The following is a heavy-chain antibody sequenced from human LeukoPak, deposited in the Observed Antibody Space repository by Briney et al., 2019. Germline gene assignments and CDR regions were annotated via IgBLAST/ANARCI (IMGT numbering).Heavy chain of an antibody. J-gene: IGHJ4*02. V-gene: IGHV1-18*01. Sequence: GASVKVSCKASGYTFTSYGISWVRQAPGQGLEWMGWISAYNGNTNYAQKLQGRVTMTTDTSTSTVYMELSSLRSEDTAVYYCARESSSGWGDFDYWGQGTLVTVSS. D-gene: IGHD6-19*01. CDR2: ISAYNGNT. CDR1: GYTFTSYG. CDR3: ARESSSGWGDFDY.